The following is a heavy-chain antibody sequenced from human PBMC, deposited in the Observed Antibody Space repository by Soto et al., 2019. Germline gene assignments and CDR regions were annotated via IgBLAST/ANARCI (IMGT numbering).Heavy chain of an antibody. D-gene: IGHD3-10*01. CDR3: VREVFGSGTGRFDP. Sequence: SETLSLTCSVSGGSISSGGYYWSWIRQHPGKGLEYIGYIYYSGSTYYNPSLKSRVTTSVDTYKNQFSLKLSSVTAADTAVYYCVREVFGSGTGRFDPWGQGTLVTVSS. V-gene: IGHV4-31*03. CDR2: IYYSGST. J-gene: IGHJ5*02. CDR1: GGSISSGGYY.